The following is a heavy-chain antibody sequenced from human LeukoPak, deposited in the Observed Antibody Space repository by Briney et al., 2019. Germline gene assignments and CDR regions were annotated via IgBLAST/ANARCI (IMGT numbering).Heavy chain of an antibody. V-gene: IGHV1-46*01. CDR2: INPSGGST. Sequence: ASVKVSCKASGYTCTSYYMHWVRQAPGQGLEWMGIINPSGGSTSYAQKFQGRVTMTRDMSTSTDYMELSSLRSEDTAVYYCARDNSVEDTAWWFDAWGQGTLVTVSS. CDR3: ARDNSVEDTAWWFDA. J-gene: IGHJ5*02. CDR1: GYTCTSYY. D-gene: IGHD4-23*01.